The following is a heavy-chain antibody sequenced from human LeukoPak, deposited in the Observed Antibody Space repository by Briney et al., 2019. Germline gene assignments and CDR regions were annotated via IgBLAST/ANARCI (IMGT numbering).Heavy chain of an antibody. CDR2: IYYSGST. V-gene: IGHV4-39*01. CDR1: GGSISSNNYY. J-gene: IGHJ4*02. Sequence: KPSETMSLTCAVYGGSISSNNYYWGWIRQPPGKGLEWIGTIYYSGSTYYNPSLKSQVTMSVDTSKNQFSLKLSSVTAADTAVYYCARRGKRLVGTITGFDYWGQGTLVTVSS. CDR3: ARRGKRLVGTITGFDY. D-gene: IGHD1-26*01.